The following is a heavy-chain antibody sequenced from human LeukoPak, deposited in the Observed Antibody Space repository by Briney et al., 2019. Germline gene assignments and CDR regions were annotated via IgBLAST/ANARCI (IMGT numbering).Heavy chain of an antibody. CDR1: GFXFDDYA. CDR2: ISGDGGST. Sequence: GGSLRLSCAASGFXFDDYAFHWVRQAPGKGLQWVSLISGDGGSTYYADSVKGRSTISRDNSKNSLYLQMNSLTTEDTALYYCAKGIIEAPFDYWGRGTLVTVSS. V-gene: IGHV3-43*02. D-gene: IGHD2/OR15-2a*01. CDR3: AKGIIEAPFDY. J-gene: IGHJ4*02.